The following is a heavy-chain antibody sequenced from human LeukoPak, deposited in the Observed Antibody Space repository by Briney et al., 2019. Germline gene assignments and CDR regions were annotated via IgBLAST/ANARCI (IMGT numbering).Heavy chain of an antibody. CDR3: ARLGYCSSTSCYSILDYYYYMDV. Sequence: SETLSLTCAVSGYSISSGYYWGWIRQPAGKGLEWIGSIYHSGSTYYNPSLKSRVTISVDTSKNQFSLKLSSVTAADTAVYYCARLGYCSSTSCYSILDYYYYMDVWGKGTTVTVSS. J-gene: IGHJ6*03. CDR2: IYHSGST. CDR1: GYSISSGYY. D-gene: IGHD2-2*01. V-gene: IGHV4-38-2*01.